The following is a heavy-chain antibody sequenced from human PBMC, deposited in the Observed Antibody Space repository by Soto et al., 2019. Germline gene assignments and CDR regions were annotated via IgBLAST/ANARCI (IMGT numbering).Heavy chain of an antibody. V-gene: IGHV4-34*01. D-gene: IGHD6-13*01. J-gene: IGHJ4*02. Sequence: SETLSLTCAVYGGSFSGYYWSWIRQPPGKGLEWIGEINHSGSTNYNPSLKSRVTISVDTSKNQFSLKLSSVTAADTAVYYCARTYSSSWSPFDYWGQGTRVTVS. CDR1: GGSFSGYY. CDR3: ARTYSSSWSPFDY. CDR2: INHSGST.